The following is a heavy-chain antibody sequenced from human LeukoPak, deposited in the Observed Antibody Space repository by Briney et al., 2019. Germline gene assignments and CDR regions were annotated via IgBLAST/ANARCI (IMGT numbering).Heavy chain of an antibody. J-gene: IGHJ4*02. CDR3: ARASIAAAGLYYFDY. CDR2: IYSGGST. Sequence: PGGSLRLSCAASGFTVSSNYMSWVRQAPGKRLEWVSVIYSGGSTYYADSVKGRFTISRDNSKNTLYLQMNSLRAEDTAVYYCARASIAAAGLYYFDYWGQGTLVTVSS. CDR1: GFTVSSNY. D-gene: IGHD6-25*01. V-gene: IGHV3-53*01.